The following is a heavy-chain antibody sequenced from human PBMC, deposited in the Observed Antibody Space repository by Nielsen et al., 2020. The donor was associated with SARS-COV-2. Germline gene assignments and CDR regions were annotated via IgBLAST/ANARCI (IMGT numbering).Heavy chain of an antibody. CDR3: AHSNYDILTGYFYVFDI. J-gene: IGHJ3*02. Sequence: SGPTLVKPPQTLTLTCTFSGFSLSTSGVGVGWIRQPPGKALEWLALIYWDDDKRYSPFLKSRLTITKDTSKNQVVLTMTNMDPVDTATYYCAHSNYDILTGYFYVFDIWGQGTMVTVSS. CDR1: GFSLSTSGVG. D-gene: IGHD3-9*01. CDR2: IYWDDDK. V-gene: IGHV2-5*02.